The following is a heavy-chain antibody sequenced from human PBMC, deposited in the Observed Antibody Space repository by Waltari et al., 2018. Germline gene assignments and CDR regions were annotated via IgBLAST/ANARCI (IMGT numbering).Heavy chain of an antibody. CDR3: ARDQGGSYYFDY. V-gene: IGHV4-59*01. Sequence: RQPPGKGLEWIGNIYYSGSTNYNPSLKSRVTISVDTSKNQFSLKLSSVTAADTAVYYCARDQGGSYYFDYWGQGTLVTVSS. D-gene: IGHD1-26*01. J-gene: IGHJ4*02. CDR2: IYYSGST.